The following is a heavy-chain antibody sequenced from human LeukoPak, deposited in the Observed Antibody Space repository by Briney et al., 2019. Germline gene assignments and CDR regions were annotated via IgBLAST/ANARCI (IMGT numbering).Heavy chain of an antibody. J-gene: IGHJ4*02. V-gene: IGHV4-31*03. Sequence: SETLSPTCTVSGGSISSGGYYWSWIRQHPGKGLEWIGYIYYSGSTYYNPSLKSRVTISVDTSKNQFSLKLSSVTAADTAVYYCARDLVGAYCGGDCYGALGYWGQGTLVTVSS. CDR1: GGSISSGGYY. CDR2: IYYSGST. D-gene: IGHD2-21*02. CDR3: ARDLVGAYCGGDCYGALGY.